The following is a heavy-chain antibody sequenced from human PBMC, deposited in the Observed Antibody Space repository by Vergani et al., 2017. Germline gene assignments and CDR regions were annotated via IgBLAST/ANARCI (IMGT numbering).Heavy chain of an antibody. J-gene: IGHJ3*02. CDR3: ARRGKGGGAFDI. Sequence: QLLLQESGPGLVKPSETLSLTCSLSGDSLSNTYSWGWIRQPPGKGLEWVGTFRYTGDTYCSPTLKSRVTVSVAASKNQLSLRLYSVTAADTAIYYCARRGKGGGAFDIWGHGTMVTVSS. V-gene: IGHV4-39*01. D-gene: IGHD1-26*01. CDR2: FRYTGDT. CDR1: GDSLSNTYS.